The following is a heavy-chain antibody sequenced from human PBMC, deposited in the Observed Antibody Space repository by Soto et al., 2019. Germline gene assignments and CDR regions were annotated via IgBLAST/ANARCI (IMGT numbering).Heavy chain of an antibody. CDR1: GFTFSSYA. V-gene: IGHV3-30-3*01. D-gene: IGHD6-13*01. CDR2: ISYDGSNK. J-gene: IGHJ4*02. Sequence: GGSLRLSCAASGFTFSSYAMHWVRQAPGKGLEWVAVISYDGSNKYYADSVKGRFTISRDNSKNTLYLQMNSLRAEDTAVYYCARDPRLAAAGQDYWGQGTLVTVSS. CDR3: ARDPRLAAAGQDY.